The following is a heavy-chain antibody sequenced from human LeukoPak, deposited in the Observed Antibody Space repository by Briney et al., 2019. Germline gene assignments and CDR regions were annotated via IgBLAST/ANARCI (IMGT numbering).Heavy chain of an antibody. D-gene: IGHD3-22*01. V-gene: IGHV4-4*07. J-gene: IGHJ4*02. CDR2: IHTSGST. CDR1: GVSISSYY. Sequence: MPSETLSLTCTVSGVSISSYYWSWIRQPAGKGLEWIGRIHTSGSTNYNPSLKSRVTMSADTSKNQFSLKLSSVTAADTAVYYCARSGYYYDSSGYYGFDYWGQGTLVTVSS. CDR3: ARSGYYYDSSGYYGFDY.